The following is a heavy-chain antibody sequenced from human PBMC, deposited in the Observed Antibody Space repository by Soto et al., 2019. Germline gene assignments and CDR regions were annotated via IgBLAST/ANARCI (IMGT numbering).Heavy chain of an antibody. V-gene: IGHV3-48*04. J-gene: IGHJ5*02. D-gene: IGHD2-8*02. CDR1: EFTFSTYA. Sequence: PGRSLRLSYASSEFTFSTYAMSWVRQAPGKGLEWVSYISPSNNIYYVDSVKGRFTISRDNAKNSVYLQMNSLRGEDTALYYCTRDLNHDTGPWGQGTQVTVSS. CDR3: TRDLNHDTGP. CDR2: ISPSNNI.